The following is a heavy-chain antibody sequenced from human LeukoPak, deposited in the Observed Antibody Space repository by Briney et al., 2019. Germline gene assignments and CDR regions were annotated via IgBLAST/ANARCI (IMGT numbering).Heavy chain of an antibody. Sequence: GGSLSLSCAASGFTFSSYAMSWVRQAPGKGLEWVSAISGSGGSTYYADSVKGRFTISRDNSKNTLYLQMNSLRAEDTAVYYCAKDWRGAVVPRAFDIWGQGTMVTVSS. V-gene: IGHV3-23*01. J-gene: IGHJ3*02. D-gene: IGHD2-2*01. CDR1: GFTFSSYA. CDR3: AKDWRGAVVPRAFDI. CDR2: ISGSGGST.